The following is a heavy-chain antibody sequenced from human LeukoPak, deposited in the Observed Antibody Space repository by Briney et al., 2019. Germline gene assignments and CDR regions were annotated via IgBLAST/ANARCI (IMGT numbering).Heavy chain of an antibody. Sequence: GGSLRLSCEGSGFSFSSYWMTWVRQLPGKGPEWVANIRQDESERYFADSVKGRFTISRDNAKKSVYLHMSSLRAEDTALYYCARLSAYYYGSYFYYYMDVWGKGTTVTVSS. J-gene: IGHJ6*03. CDR2: IRQDESER. V-gene: IGHV3-7*01. D-gene: IGHD3-10*01. CDR1: GFSFSSYW. CDR3: ARLSAYYYGSYFYYYMDV.